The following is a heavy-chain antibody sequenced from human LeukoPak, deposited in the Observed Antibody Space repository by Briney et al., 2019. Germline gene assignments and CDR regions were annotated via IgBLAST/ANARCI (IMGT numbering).Heavy chain of an antibody. J-gene: IGHJ6*03. CDR3: ARAGTSGWYGSYYYYMDV. CDR2: ISAYNGNT. CDR1: GYTFTSYG. Sequence: ASVKVSCKASGYTFTSYGISWVRQAPGQGLEWMGWISAYNGNTNYAQKLQGRVTMTTDTSTSTAYMELRSLRSDDTAAYYCARAGTSGWYGSYYYYMDVWGKGTTVTVSS. D-gene: IGHD6-19*01. V-gene: IGHV1-18*01.